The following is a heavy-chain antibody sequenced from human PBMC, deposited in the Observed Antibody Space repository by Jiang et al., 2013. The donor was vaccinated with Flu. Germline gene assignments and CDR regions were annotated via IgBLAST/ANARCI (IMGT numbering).Heavy chain of an antibody. J-gene: IGHJ4*02. V-gene: IGHV4-4*07. Sequence: LLKPSETLSLTCVVSGASISSSHWSWIRQPAGRGLQWIGRIYTSVTTSYNPSLRSRVTMSVDTSRNQFSLKLTSVTAADTAVYYCAKENIDSSAYPFDHWGQGTPGHRLL. CDR2: IYTSVTT. CDR1: GASISSSH. CDR3: AKENIDSSAYPFDH. D-gene: IGHD3-22*01.